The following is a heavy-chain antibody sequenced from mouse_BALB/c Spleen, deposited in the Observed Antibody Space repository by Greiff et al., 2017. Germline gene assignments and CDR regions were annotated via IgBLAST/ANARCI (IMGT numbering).Heavy chain of an antibody. CDR3: TRLGGKPNDFAY. Sequence: QVQLQQSGAELVRPGASVTLSCKASGYTFTDYEMHWVKQTPVHGLEWIGAIDPETGGTAYNQKFKGKATLTADKSSSTAYMELRSLTSEDSAVYYCTRLGGKPNDFAYWGQGTLVTVSA. CDR2: IDPETGGT. J-gene: IGHJ3*01. V-gene: IGHV1-15*01. CDR1: GYTFTDYE. D-gene: IGHD2-1*01.